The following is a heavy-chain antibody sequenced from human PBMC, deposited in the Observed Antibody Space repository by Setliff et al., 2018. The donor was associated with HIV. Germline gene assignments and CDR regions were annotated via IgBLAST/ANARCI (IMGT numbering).Heavy chain of an antibody. D-gene: IGHD3-22*01. V-gene: IGHV2-5*01. CDR3: AHRLSYYDTSGYYSYYFDY. CDR1: GFSLSTSGVG. Sequence: SGPTLVNPTQTFTLTCTFSGFSLSTSGVGVGRIRQPPGKALEWLALIYWNDDKRYSPSLKSRLTITKDTSKNQVVLTMTNMDPVDTATYYCAHRLSYYDTSGYYSYYFDYWGQGTLVTVSS. CDR2: IYWNDDK. J-gene: IGHJ4*02.